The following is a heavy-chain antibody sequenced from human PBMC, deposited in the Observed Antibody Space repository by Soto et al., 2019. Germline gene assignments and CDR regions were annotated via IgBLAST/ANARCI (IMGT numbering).Heavy chain of an antibody. CDR1: GGSISSGDYY. D-gene: IGHD4-17*01. CDR3: ARGAVKTYYNWFDP. J-gene: IGHJ5*02. Sequence: LSLTCTVSGGSISSGDYYWSWIRQPPGKGLEWIGYIYYSGSTYYNPSLKSRVTISVDTSKNQFSLKLSSVTAADTAVYYCARGAVKTYYNWFDPWGQGTLVTVSS. CDR2: IYYSGST. V-gene: IGHV4-30-4*01.